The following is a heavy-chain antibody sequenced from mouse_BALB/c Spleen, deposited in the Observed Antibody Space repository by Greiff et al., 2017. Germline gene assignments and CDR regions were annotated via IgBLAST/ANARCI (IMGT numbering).Heavy chain of an antibody. CDR1: GFTFSSYG. J-gene: IGHJ3*01. CDR3: TITTATWFAY. Sequence: EVKVEESGGGLVQPGGSMKLSCVASGFTFSSYGMSWVRQSPEKGLEWVAEIRLKSDNYATHYAESVKGKFTISRDDSKSRLYLQMNSLRAEDTGIYYCTITTATWFAYWGQGTLVTVSA. D-gene: IGHD1-2*01. CDR2: IRLKSDNYAT. V-gene: IGHV6-6*02.